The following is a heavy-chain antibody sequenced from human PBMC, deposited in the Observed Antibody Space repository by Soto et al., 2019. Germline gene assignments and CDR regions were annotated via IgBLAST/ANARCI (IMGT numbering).Heavy chain of an antibody. CDR2: MNPNSGNT. J-gene: IGHJ5*02. V-gene: IGHV1-8*01. CDR3: ARLGITFAGVIVRHPPLEFDP. D-gene: IGHD3-16*02. CDR1: GYTFTSHD. Sequence: QVQLVQSGAEVKKPGASVKVSCKATGYTFTSHDINWVRQATGQGLEWMGWMNPNSGNTGYAQKCQGRIPLTMSTSVRTAYMEPISLRSEDTAVYYCARLGITFAGVIVRHPPLEFDPWGQGTLFTVSS.